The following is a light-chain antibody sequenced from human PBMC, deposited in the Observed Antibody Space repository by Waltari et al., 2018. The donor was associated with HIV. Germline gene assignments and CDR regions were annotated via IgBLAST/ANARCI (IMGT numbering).Light chain of an antibody. CDR3: QSYDTSRGGPWV. V-gene: IGLV1-40*01. Sequence: QSVLTQPPSVSGAPGQTVTISCTGSRSNIGADYDVPRDQQFPGRGPRLLIYANNNRPSGVPGRFSGSKSGTSASLTITGVQAEDEAHYYCQSYDTSRGGPWVFGGGTSLTVL. CDR1: RSNIGADYD. J-gene: IGLJ3*02. CDR2: ANN.